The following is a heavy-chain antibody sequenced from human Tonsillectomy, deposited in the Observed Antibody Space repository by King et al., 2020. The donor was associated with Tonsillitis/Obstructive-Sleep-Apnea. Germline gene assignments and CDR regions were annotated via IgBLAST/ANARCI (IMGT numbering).Heavy chain of an antibody. D-gene: IGHD1-26*01. J-gene: IGHJ6*03. V-gene: IGHV1-3*01. CDR2: INAGNGNT. CDR3: ARDGWELLSLNDYCYMDV. CDR1: GYTFTNYA. Sequence: QLVQSGAEVKKPGASVKVSCKASGYTFTNYAMHWVRQAPGQRFEWMGWINAGNGNTKYSQKFQGRVTITRDTSSSTAYMELSSLRSEDTAVYYCARDGWELLSLNDYCYMDVWGKGTTVTVSS.